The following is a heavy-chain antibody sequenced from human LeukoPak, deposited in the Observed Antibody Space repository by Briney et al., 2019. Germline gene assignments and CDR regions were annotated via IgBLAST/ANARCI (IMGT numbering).Heavy chain of an antibody. V-gene: IGHV3-23*01. CDR1: GFTFSNYY. CDR3: ASALRIYYYFDY. D-gene: IGHD1-26*01. Sequence: GGSLRLSCAVSGFTFSNYYMSWVRQAPGKGLEWVSGISDSGGTTYYADSVNGRFTMSRDNSKNTVYLQMKSLRGEDTAVYYCASALRIYYYFDYWGQGTLVTVSS. J-gene: IGHJ4*02. CDR2: ISDSGGTT.